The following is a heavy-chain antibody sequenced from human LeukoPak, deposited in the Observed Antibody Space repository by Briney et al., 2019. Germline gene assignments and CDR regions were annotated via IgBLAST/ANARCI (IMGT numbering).Heavy chain of an antibody. CDR1: GYIFTTYW. CDR2: IYPAYSDT. V-gene: IGHV5-51*01. J-gene: IGHJ3*02. D-gene: IGHD3-22*01. CDR3: ARYHSNSSGYYALDI. Sequence: GESLQISCKGSGYIFTTYWIAWVRQMPGKGLEWMGTIYPAYSDTRYSPSFQGKVTISADKSISTASLQWSSLGASDTAIYYCARYHSNSSGYYALDIWGQGTMVTVSS.